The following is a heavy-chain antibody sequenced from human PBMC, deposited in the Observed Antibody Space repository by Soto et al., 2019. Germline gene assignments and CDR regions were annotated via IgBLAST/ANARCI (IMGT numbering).Heavy chain of an antibody. D-gene: IGHD3-10*01. CDR2: IYHSGST. V-gene: IGHV4-4*02. CDR1: GGSISSSNW. J-gene: IGHJ5*02. Sequence: QVQLQESGPGLVKPSGTLSLTCAVSGGSISSSNWWSWVRQPPGEGLEWIGEIYHSGSTNYNPSLKSRVTISVDKSKNQFSLKLSSVTAADTAVYYCARREWYYGSGRGYWFDPWGQGTLVTVSS. CDR3: ARREWYYGSGRGYWFDP.